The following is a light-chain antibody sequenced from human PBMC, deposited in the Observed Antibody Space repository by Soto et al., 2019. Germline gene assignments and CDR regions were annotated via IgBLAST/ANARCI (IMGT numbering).Light chain of an antibody. V-gene: IGLV2-14*01. CDR2: EVS. Sequence: QSVLTQPASVSGSPGQSITISCTGTSSDVGTYNFVSWYQQHPGKAPKPIIHEVSNRPSGVSNRFSGSKSGNTASLTISGLQVEDEAHYYCSSYTQSSTLVFGGGTKLTVL. J-gene: IGLJ3*02. CDR3: SSYTQSSTLV. CDR1: SSDVGTYNF.